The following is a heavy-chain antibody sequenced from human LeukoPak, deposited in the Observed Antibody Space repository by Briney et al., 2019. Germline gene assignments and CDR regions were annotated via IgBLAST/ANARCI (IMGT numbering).Heavy chain of an antibody. CDR2: IYTSGST. CDR1: GGSISSYY. D-gene: IGHD6-19*01. J-gene: IGHJ4*02. Sequence: PSETLSLTCTVSGGSISSYYWSWIRQPAGKGLEWIGRIYTSGSTNYNPSLKSRVTISVDKSKNEFSLKLSSVTAADTAVYYCARVRQWLFDYWGQGTLVTVSS. V-gene: IGHV4-4*07. CDR3: ARVRQWLFDY.